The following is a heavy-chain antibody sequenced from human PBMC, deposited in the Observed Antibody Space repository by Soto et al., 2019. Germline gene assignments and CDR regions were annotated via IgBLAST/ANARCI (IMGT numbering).Heavy chain of an antibody. CDR1: GNTFTNFG. CDR2: ISAYTDDP. D-gene: IGHD2-2*01. J-gene: IGHJ5*02. CDR3: ARVIPGAEAWFDP. V-gene: IGHV1-18*01. Sequence: KVSCNASGNTFTNFGVTWVRQSPGQGLEWMGWISAYTDDPNYAQKFQGRVTMTIDTSTSTAYLDLRSLTSDDTAVYYCARVIPGAEAWFDPWGQGTLVTVSS.